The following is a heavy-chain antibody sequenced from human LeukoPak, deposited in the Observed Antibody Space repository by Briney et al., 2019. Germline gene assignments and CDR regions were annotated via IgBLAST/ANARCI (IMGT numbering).Heavy chain of an antibody. CDR1: GYTFTSYG. D-gene: IGHD3-9*01. V-gene: IGHV1-18*01. CDR2: ISAYNGNT. J-gene: IGHJ4*02. CDR3: ARNEGVTIYEIFDY. Sequence: GASVKVSCKASGYTFTSYGISWVRQAPGQGLEWMGWISAYNGNTNYAQKLQGRVTMTTDTSTSTAYMEPRSLRSDDTAVYYCARNEGVTIYEIFDYWGQGTLVTVSS.